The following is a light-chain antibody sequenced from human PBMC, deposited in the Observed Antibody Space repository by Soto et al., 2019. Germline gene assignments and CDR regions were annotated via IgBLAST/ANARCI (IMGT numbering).Light chain of an antibody. V-gene: IGKV2-28*01. CDR1: QSILHSNGYNH. J-gene: IGKJ1*01. Sequence: DIVMTQSPLSLPVTPGEPASISCRSSQSILHSNGYNHLDWYLQKPGQSPQLLIYLGSNRASGVPDRFSGSGSGTDFTLKISRVEAEDVGVYYCMQALQTPWTFGQGTKVEIK. CDR2: LGS. CDR3: MQALQTPWT.